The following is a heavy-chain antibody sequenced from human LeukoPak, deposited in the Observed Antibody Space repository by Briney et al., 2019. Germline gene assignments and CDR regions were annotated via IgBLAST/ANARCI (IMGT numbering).Heavy chain of an antibody. CDR1: GFTFSNSA. CDR2: ISSSSSYI. V-gene: IGHV3-21*04. Sequence: GGSLRLSCAASGFTFSNSAMSWVRQAPGKGLEWVSSISSSSSYIYYADSVKGRFTISRDNAKNSLYLQMNSLRAEDTAVYYCARDLSPLYYYGSGTHRNDAFDIWGQGTMVTVSS. J-gene: IGHJ3*02. CDR3: ARDLSPLYYYGSGTHRNDAFDI. D-gene: IGHD3-10*01.